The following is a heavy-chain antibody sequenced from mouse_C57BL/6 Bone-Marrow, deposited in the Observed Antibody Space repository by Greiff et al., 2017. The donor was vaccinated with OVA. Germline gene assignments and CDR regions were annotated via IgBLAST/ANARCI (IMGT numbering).Heavy chain of an antibody. J-gene: IGHJ2*01. D-gene: IGHD1-1*01. CDR3: ARQTYYGSSYYFDY. V-gene: IGHV5-12*01. CDR2: ISNGGGST. CDR1: GFTFSDYY. Sequence: EVQGVESGGGLVQPGGSLKLSCAASGFTFSDYYMYWVRQTPEKRLEWVAYISNGGGSTYYPDTVKGRFTISRDNAKNTLYLQMSRLKSEDTAMYYCARQTYYGSSYYFDYWGQGTTLTVSS.